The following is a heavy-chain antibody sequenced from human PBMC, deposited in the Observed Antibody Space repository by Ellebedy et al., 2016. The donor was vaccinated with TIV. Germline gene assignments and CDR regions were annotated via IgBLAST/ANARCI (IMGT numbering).Heavy chain of an antibody. CDR1: GGSISSSNW. CDR2: IYHSGST. V-gene: IGHV4-4*02. J-gene: IGHJ6*02. CDR3: ARLRSGYGDYGMDV. D-gene: IGHD5-12*01. Sequence: SETLSLXCTVSGGSISSSNWWSWVRQPPGKGLEWIGEIYHSGSTNYNPSLKSRVTISVDKSKNQFSLKLSSVTAADTAVYYCARLRSGYGDYGMDVWGQGTTVTVSS.